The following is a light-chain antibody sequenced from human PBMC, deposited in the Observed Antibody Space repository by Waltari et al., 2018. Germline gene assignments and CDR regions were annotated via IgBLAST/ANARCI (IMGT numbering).Light chain of an antibody. CDR1: SGSIASNY. CDR2: EDN. J-gene: IGLJ3*02. Sequence: NFMLTQPHSVSEYPGKTVTISCTRSSGSIASNYVQWYQQRPGSSPTPVIDEDNQRPSGVPDRFSGSIDSSSNSASLTISGLKTEDEADYYCQSYDSSNPWVFGGGTKLTVL. V-gene: IGLV6-57*01. CDR3: QSYDSSNPWV.